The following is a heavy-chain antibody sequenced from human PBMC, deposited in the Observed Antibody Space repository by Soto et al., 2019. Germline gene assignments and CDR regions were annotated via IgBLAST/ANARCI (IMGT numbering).Heavy chain of an antibody. V-gene: IGHV4-31*02. J-gene: IGHJ5*02. D-gene: IGHD2-2*01. CDR2: IYYTGKT. CDR1: GDYIHVGGYY. Sequence: PSETLSLTCSVSGDYIHVGGYYWTWIRQRPGKGLEWMGYIYYTGKTYYNPSLESRLTMSVDRSKSQFSLRLTSVTAADTAVYFCGRDLTSNANCIDPWGQGTLVTVS. CDR3: GRDLTSNANCIDP.